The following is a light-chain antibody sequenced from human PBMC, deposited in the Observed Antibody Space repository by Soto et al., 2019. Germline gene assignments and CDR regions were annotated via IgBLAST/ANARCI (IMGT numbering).Light chain of an antibody. CDR2: EAS. J-gene: IGKJ4*01. Sequence: ILMTQSPYSLSASLGARVPITCRAREFIRNHLAWYQQRPGKAPKLLIYEASTLQSGVPSRFSGSGSGTDFTLTISSLQPEDFATYYCQQSFSPLTFGGGTPQPTFGGGTKVDIK. V-gene: IGKV1-39*01. CDR3: QQSFSPLTFGGGTPQPT. CDR1: EFIRNH.